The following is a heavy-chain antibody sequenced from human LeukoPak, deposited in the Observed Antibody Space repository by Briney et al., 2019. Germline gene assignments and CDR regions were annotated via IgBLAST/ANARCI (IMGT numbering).Heavy chain of an antibody. CDR2: IYYSGST. V-gene: IGHV4-59*12. CDR3: ARTINYYDSSGYLP. Sequence: SETLSLTCTVSGGSISSYYWSWIRQPPGKGLEWIGYIYYSGSTNYNPSLKSRVTISVDMSKNQFSLKLSSVTAADTAVYYCARTINYYDSSGYLPWGQGTLVTVSS. D-gene: IGHD3-22*01. CDR1: GGSISSYY. J-gene: IGHJ4*02.